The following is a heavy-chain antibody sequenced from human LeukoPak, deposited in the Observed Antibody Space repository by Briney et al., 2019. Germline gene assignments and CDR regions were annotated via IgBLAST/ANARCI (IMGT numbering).Heavy chain of an antibody. J-gene: IGHJ4*02. CDR2: ISSSSSTI. V-gene: IGHV3-48*04. CDR1: GFTFSRYS. CDR3: ARGGSTGRRAFDY. D-gene: IGHD3-9*01. Sequence: GGSLRLSCAASGFTFSRYSMHWVRQAPARGREGVSYISSSSSTIYYADSVKDRFTISRDNTKNSLYLQTNSLRAEDTAVYYCARGGSTGRRAFDYWGQGTLVTVSS.